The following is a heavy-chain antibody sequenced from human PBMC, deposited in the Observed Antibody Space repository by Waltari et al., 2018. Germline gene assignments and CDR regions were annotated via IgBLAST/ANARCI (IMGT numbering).Heavy chain of an antibody. V-gene: IGHV4-4*02. CDR1: GVSISCINW. D-gene: IGHD5-12*01. CDR3: ARDRGLRGGYDS. CDR2: IHPSGTT. J-gene: IGHJ5*02. Sequence: QVQLQESGPGLVTPSGTLSLTCAVSGVSISCINWWCWVRQPPGKGLEWLGEIHPSGTTNYNPSIKSRVTISVDNSKKQFSLKLSSVTAADTAVYYGARDRGLRGGYDSWGQGTLVTVSS.